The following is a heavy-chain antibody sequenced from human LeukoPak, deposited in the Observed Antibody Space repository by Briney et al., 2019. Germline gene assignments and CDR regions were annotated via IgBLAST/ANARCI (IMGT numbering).Heavy chain of an antibody. Sequence: ASVKVSCKASGYTFTSYAMHWVRQAPGQRLEWMGWINAGNGNTKYSQKFQGRVTITRDTSASTAYMELSSLRSEDTAVYYCARDLNTAMVTSWFDPWGQGTLVTVSS. CDR3: ARDLNTAMVTSWFDP. V-gene: IGHV1-3*01. J-gene: IGHJ5*02. CDR1: GYTFTSYA. D-gene: IGHD5-18*01. CDR2: INAGNGNT.